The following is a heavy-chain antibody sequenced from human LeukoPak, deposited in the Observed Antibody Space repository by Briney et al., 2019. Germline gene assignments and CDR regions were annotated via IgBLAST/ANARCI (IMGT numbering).Heavy chain of an antibody. J-gene: IGHJ4*02. Sequence: PGGSLRLSCAASGFTFSSYGMHWVRQAPGKGLEWISSITDSGDGTYFADSVRGRFSISRDNSRNTLYLQLNSLRAEDTAVYYCAKGLRGTYDYWGQGTLVTVSS. D-gene: IGHD3-3*01. CDR1: GFTFSSYG. V-gene: IGHV3-23*01. CDR3: AKGLRGTYDY. CDR2: ITDSGDGT.